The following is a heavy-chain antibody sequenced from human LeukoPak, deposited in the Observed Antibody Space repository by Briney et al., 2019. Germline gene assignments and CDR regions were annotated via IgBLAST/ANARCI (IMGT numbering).Heavy chain of an antibody. Sequence: ASVKVSCKASGYTFIDYGISWVRQAPGQGLEWMGWINTYNGNTNYAQKLQGRVTMTTDTSTSTAYMELRSLRSDDTAVYYCVRVGGVVYYGSGSYYSHFDYWGQGTLVTVSS. J-gene: IGHJ4*02. CDR1: GYTFIDYG. CDR2: INTYNGNT. CDR3: VRVGGVVYYGSGSYYSHFDY. V-gene: IGHV1-18*01. D-gene: IGHD3-10*01.